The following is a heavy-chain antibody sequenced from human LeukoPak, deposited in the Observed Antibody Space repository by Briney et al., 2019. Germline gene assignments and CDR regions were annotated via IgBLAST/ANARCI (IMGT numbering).Heavy chain of an antibody. CDR2: INHSGST. V-gene: IGHV4-34*01. Sequence: PSETLSLTCAVYGGSFSGYYWSWIRQPPGKGLEWIGEINHSGSTNYNPSLKSRVTISVDTSKNQFSLKLSSVTAADTAVYYCARLGRYLRNKYYMDVWGKGTTVTISS. J-gene: IGHJ6*03. CDR1: GGSFSGYY. D-gene: IGHD3-10*01. CDR3: ARLGRYLRNKYYMDV.